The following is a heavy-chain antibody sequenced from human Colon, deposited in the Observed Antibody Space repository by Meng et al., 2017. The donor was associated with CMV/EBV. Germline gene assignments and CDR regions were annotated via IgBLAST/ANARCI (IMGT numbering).Heavy chain of an antibody. Sequence: SETLSLTCAISGDSVSNNHAAWNWIRQSPSRGLEWLGRTYHRSKWYNDYAVSVKSRITISPDTSKNQFSLHLNSVTPEDTAVYYCARGLPNYYFYGMDVWGQGTTVTVSS. J-gene: IGHJ6*02. V-gene: IGHV6-1*01. D-gene: IGHD2-15*01. CDR3: ARGLPNYYFYGMDV. CDR2: TYHRSKWYN. CDR1: GDSVSNNHAA.